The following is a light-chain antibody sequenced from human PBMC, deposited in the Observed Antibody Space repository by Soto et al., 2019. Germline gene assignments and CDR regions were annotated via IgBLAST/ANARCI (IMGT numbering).Light chain of an antibody. V-gene: IGLV2-14*01. Sequence: QSALTQPASVSGSRGQSITISCTGTSSDVGGYNYVSWYQQHPGKAPKLMIYEVSNRPSGVSNRFSGSKSGNTASLTISGLQAEDEADYYCSSYTSSRGVVFGGGTKLTVL. J-gene: IGLJ2*01. CDR3: SSYTSSRGVV. CDR2: EVS. CDR1: SSDVGGYNY.